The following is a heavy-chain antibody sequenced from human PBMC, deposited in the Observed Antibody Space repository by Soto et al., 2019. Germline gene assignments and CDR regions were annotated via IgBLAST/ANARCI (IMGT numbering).Heavy chain of an antibody. D-gene: IGHD6-13*01. CDR3: CTDQGDSSSWYHFDY. Sequence: EVQLVESGGGLVKPGGSLRLSCAASGFTRSNAWMHWVRQTPGKGLEWVGRIKSKTDGGTADYAAPVKGRFTISRDDSQNTLFLQMNSLNTEDTAVYYCCTDQGDSSSWYHFDYWGQGTSVTVSS. J-gene: IGHJ4*02. V-gene: IGHV3-15*07. CDR1: GFTRSNAW. CDR2: IKSKTDGGTA.